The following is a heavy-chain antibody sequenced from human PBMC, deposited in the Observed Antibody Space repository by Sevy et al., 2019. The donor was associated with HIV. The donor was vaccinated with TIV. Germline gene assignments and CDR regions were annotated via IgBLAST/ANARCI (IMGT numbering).Heavy chain of an antibody. V-gene: IGHV3-48*02. CDR3: ARDRGIVGAPQRSRYYFDY. Sequence: GGSLRLSCAASGFTFSSYSMNWVRQAPGKGLEWVSYISSSSTIYYADSVKGRFTISRDNAKNSLYLQMNSLRDEDTPVYYCARDRGIVGAPQRSRYYFDYWGQGTLVTVSS. D-gene: IGHD1-26*01. CDR2: ISSSSTI. J-gene: IGHJ4*02. CDR1: GFTFSSYS.